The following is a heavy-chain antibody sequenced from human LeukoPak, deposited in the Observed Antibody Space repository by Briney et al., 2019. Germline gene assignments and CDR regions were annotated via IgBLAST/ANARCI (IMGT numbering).Heavy chain of an antibody. V-gene: IGHV3-11*01. J-gene: IGHJ4*02. CDR2: ITNTGYTK. Sequence: GGSLKLSYAHSGFRYSDFDMSWIRQAADCGCNFFSYITNTGYTKYYADSGKGRFSISRDNSYNSLFLQMNGLRAEDTAVYYCARWGYGFKGADYWGQGTLVSVSS. CDR1: GFRYSDFD. CDR3: ARWGYGFKGADY. D-gene: IGHD5-18*01.